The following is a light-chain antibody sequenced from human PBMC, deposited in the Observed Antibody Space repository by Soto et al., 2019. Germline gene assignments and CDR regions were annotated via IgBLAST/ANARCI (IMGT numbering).Light chain of an antibody. V-gene: IGKV3-15*01. J-gene: IGKJ1*01. CDR1: QIPSSS. CDR3: QQYKNGPRT. CDR2: DPS. Sequence: DIVMSASPASLSVSPGKRATLCCRASQIPSSSLAWYQHKPGQAPRLLIYDPSTRATGSPARLSGSGSGTEFTPTSSSLHSEDFAVYYFQQYKNGPRTFGQGTKVDIK.